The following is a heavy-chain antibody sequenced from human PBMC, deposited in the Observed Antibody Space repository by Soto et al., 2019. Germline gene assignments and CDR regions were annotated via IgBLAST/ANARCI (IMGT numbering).Heavy chain of an antibody. CDR3: AKDVL. CDR1: RFTFSNSA. Sequence: EVRLLESGGGLVQPGGSLRLSCAASRFTFSNSALSWVRQAPGKGLEWVSAISASGGDTYYADSVRGRFTISRDNSKSTLYLQMNSLRAEDTAVYFCAKDVLGGQGTLVTVSP. J-gene: IGHJ4*02. D-gene: IGHD2-15*01. CDR2: ISASGGDT. V-gene: IGHV3-23*01.